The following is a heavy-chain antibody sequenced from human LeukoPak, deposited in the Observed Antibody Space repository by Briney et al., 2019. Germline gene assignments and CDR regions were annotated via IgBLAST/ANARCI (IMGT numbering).Heavy chain of an antibody. V-gene: IGHV4-39*01. J-gene: IGHJ5*02. Sequence: SETLSLTCTVSGGSISSSTYYWGWIRQPPGKGLEWIGSIYYSGSTYYNPSLKSRVTISVGTSKNQFSLKLSSVTAADTAVYYCARHTYLDSSGYYTINWFDPWGQGTLVTVSS. CDR1: GGSISSSTYY. D-gene: IGHD3-22*01. CDR3: ARHTYLDSSGYYTINWFDP. CDR2: IYYSGST.